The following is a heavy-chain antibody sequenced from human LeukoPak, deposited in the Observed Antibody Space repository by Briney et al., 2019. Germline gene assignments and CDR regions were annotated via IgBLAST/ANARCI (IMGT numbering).Heavy chain of an antibody. D-gene: IGHD3-10*01. CDR1: GFTFSDQS. V-gene: IGHV3-21*01. CDR3: VGPDSQFDC. CDR2: ISANSLHI. Sequence: GGSLRLSCAASGFTFSDQSMNWVRQAPGKGLEWVSSISANSLHIFYADSVKGRFTISRDNAKNSLYLQMNNLRVEDTAVYYCVGPDSQFDCWGQGTLVTVSP. J-gene: IGHJ4*02.